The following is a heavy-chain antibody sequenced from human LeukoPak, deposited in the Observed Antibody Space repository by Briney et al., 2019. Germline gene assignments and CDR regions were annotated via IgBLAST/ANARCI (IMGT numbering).Heavy chain of an antibody. D-gene: IGHD3-22*01. CDR1: GFSIRGHN. V-gene: IGHV3-30*02. CDR3: ARGNYYDSRGFSVTEH. Sequence: GGSLRLSCAASGFSIRGHNMHWVRQALGKGLEWVSFIQHDGGAKWYVDSVKGRFTISRDDSENTLYLQMVSLGLEDTAVYYCARGNYYDSRGFSVTEHWGQGTLVTVSS. CDR2: IQHDGGAK. J-gene: IGHJ4*02.